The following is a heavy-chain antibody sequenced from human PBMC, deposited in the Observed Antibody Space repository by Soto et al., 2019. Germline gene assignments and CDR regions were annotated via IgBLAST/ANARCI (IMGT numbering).Heavy chain of an antibody. CDR3: ARRNYYDSSGYYLSYYYGMDV. CDR2: IYPGDSDT. D-gene: IGHD3-22*01. CDR1: GYSFTSYW. J-gene: IGHJ6*02. V-gene: IGHV5-51*01. Sequence: GESLKISCKGSGYSFTSYWIGWVRQMPGKGLEWMGIIYPGDSDTRYSPSFQGQVTISAHKSISTAYLQWSSLKASDTAMYYCARRNYYDSSGYYLSYYYGMDVWGQGTTVTVSS.